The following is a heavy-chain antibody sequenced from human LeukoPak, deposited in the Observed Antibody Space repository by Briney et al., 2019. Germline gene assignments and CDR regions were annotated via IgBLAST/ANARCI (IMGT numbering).Heavy chain of an antibody. D-gene: IGHD3-10*01. CDR1: GFTFSSYA. J-gene: IGHJ6*03. CDR3: ARVARGDYYYYYMDV. V-gene: IGHV3-74*01. Sequence: GGSLRLSCAASGFTFSSYAMSWVRQAPGKGLVWVSRINNDGSSTGYADSVQGRFTISRDNAKNTLYLQMNSLRAEDTALYYCARVARGDYYYYYMDVWGKGTTVTVSS. CDR2: INNDGSST.